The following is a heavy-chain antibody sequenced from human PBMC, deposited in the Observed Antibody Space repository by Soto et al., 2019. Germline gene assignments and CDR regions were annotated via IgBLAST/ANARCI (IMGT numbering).Heavy chain of an antibody. CDR2: IYHTGST. CDR1: GGSISTVGHY. V-gene: IGHV4-31*03. Sequence: SGTLSLTCSVSGGSISTVGHYWTWIRQPPGKGLEWIGSIYHTGSTYYSKSLRSRLTMSVDTSKSQFSLRLSSVTAADTAVYYCARATGTLRSRNCDYWGQGSLVTVSS. CDR3: ARATGTLRSRNCDY. J-gene: IGHJ4*02. D-gene: IGHD1-1*01.